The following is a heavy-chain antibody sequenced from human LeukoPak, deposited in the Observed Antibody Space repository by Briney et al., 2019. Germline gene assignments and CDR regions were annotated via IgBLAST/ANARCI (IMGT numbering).Heavy chain of an antibody. J-gene: IGHJ4*02. Sequence: RGGSLTLSCSASGFTFTSYAMHWVRQAPGKGLEYVSSITSNGDTTYYTDSVKGRFTISRDNSKNTLYLQMSSLRAEDTAVYYCLKDRLGTGDYWGQGNLVSVSS. CDR1: GFTFTSYA. CDR3: LKDRLGTGDY. V-gene: IGHV3-64D*06. D-gene: IGHD7-27*01. CDR2: ITSNGDTT.